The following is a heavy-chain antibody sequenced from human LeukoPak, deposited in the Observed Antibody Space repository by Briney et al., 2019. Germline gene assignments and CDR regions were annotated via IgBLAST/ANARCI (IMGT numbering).Heavy chain of an antibody. CDR1: GGSISSYY. J-gene: IGHJ2*01. CDR3: ARDIIQLWSRYFDL. V-gene: IGHV4-59*01. D-gene: IGHD5-18*01. CDR2: IYYSGST. Sequence: SETLSLTCTVSGGSISSYYWSWIRQPPGKGLEWIGYIYYSGSTNYNPSLKSRVTISVDTSKNQFSLKLSSVTAADTAVYYCARDIIQLWSRYFDLWGRGTLVTVSS.